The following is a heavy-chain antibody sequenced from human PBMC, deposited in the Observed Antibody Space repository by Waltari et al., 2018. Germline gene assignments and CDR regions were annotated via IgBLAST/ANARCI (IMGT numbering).Heavy chain of an antibody. CDR2: FSLYGYGT. V-gene: IGHV3-74*01. CDR1: GFTLSGYW. J-gene: IGHJ3*02. CDR3: TRDNGGGWYGHAFDI. Sequence: EVQLVESGGGLVQPGGSLRLSCAASGFTLSGYWMHWVRQAPGKGLVWVSHFSLYGYGTNYADSVKGRFTVSGDNAKNTLYLEMNSLRAEDTAIYYCTRDNGGGWYGHAFDIWGQGTMVTVSS. D-gene: IGHD6-19*01.